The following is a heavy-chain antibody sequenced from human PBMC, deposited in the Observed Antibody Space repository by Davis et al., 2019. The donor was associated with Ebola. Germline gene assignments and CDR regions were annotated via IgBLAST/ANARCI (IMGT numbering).Heavy chain of an antibody. CDR1: GYTFTSYG. J-gene: IGHJ4*02. Sequence: ASVKVSCKASGYTFTSYGISWVRQAPGQGLEWMGWISAYNGNTNYAQKLQGRVTMTTDTSTSTAYMELRSLRSDDTAVYYCAREDSSGWYGGGYFDYWGQGTLVTVSS. CDR3: AREDSSGWYGGGYFDY. V-gene: IGHV1-18*01. CDR2: ISAYNGNT. D-gene: IGHD6-19*01.